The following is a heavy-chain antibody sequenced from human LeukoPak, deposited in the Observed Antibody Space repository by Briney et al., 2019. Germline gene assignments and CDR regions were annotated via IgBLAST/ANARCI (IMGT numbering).Heavy chain of an antibody. J-gene: IGHJ4*02. CDR1: GFTFIIYG. CDR2: IRYDGSNK. Sequence: GGSLRLSCAASGFTFIIYGMHWVRQAPGKGLEGVAFIRYDGSNKYYAAFVKGRFTISRDNSKNTRYLKMNGLRAEDRAVYYCGKDRIQLWLVDYWGKGTLVTVS. CDR3: GKDRIQLWLVDY. V-gene: IGHV3-30*02. D-gene: IGHD5-18*01.